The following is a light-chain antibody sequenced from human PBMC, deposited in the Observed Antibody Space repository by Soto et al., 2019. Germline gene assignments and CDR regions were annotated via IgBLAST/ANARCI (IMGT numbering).Light chain of an antibody. CDR3: QWRSNWYT. Sequence: EVVLTQSPASLSLSPGESVTLSCRASQDIGRYLAWYQQKPGQAPRLLIYDAAKRATDIPARFSGSGSGTDFSLTISGLEAEDFAAYYCQWRSNWYTFGQGTNLEIK. CDR1: QDIGRY. V-gene: IGKV3-11*01. J-gene: IGKJ2*01. CDR2: DAA.